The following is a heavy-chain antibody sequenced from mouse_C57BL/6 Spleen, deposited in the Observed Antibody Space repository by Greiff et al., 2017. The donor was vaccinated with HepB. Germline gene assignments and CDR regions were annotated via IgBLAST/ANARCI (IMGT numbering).Heavy chain of an antibody. Sequence: QVHVKQPGAELVKPGASVKLSCKASGYTFTSYWMQWVKQRPGQGLEWIGEIDPSDSYTNYNQKFKGKATLTVDTSSSTAYMQLSSLTSEDSAVYYCARPRIYYYGSSYVNYAMDYWGQGTSVTVSS. D-gene: IGHD1-1*01. J-gene: IGHJ4*01. CDR2: IDPSDSYT. CDR1: GYTFTSYW. CDR3: ARPRIYYYGSSYVNYAMDY. V-gene: IGHV1-50*01.